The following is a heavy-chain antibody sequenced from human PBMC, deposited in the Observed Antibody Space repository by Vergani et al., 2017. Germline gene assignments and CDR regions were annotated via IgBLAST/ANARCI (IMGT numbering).Heavy chain of an antibody. D-gene: IGHD3-22*01. CDR1: GFTFDEYA. V-gene: IGHV3-9*01. CDR2: ISWNSVII. Sequence: EVQLVESGGGLVQPGRSLRLSCAASGFTFDEYAMHWVRQVPGKGLERVSTISWNSVIIDYADSVKGRFTISRDNAKNSLYLQMNSLRPEDTAFYYCARGKLFDSSGYVHYWGQGTLVTVSS. CDR3: ARGKLFDSSGYVHY. J-gene: IGHJ4*02.